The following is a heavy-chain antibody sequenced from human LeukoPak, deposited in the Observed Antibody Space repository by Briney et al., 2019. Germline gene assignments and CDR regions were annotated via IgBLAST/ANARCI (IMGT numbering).Heavy chain of an antibody. CDR1: GFTFSSCA. J-gene: IGHJ6*02. Sequence: SGGSLRLSCAASGFTFSSCAMHWVRQAPGKGLEWVAVISYDGSNKYYADSVKGRFTISRDNSKNTLYLQMNSLRAEDTAVYYCAKDREGSITYYDFWSGYYPKNYGMDVWGQGTTVTVSS. CDR2: ISYDGSNK. V-gene: IGHV3-30*04. D-gene: IGHD3-3*01. CDR3: AKDREGSITYYDFWSGYYPKNYGMDV.